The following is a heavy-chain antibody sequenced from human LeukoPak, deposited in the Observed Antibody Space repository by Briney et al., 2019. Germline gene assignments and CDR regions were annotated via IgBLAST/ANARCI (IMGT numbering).Heavy chain of an antibody. CDR2: IGTSGSII. J-gene: IGHJ6*03. D-gene: IGHD2/OR15-2a*01. CDR1: GFIFSSYS. V-gene: IGHV3-48*04. CDR3: ARDTSYAYYYMDV. Sequence: GRSLRLSCAASGFIFSSYSMNWVRQAPGKGLEWVSYIGTSGSIIHYADSVRGRFTISRDNAKNSLYLQMDGLRAEDTAVYYCARDTSYAYYYMDVWGKGTTVTVSS.